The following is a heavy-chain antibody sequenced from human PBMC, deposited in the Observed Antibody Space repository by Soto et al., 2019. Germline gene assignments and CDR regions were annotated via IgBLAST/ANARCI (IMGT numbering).Heavy chain of an antibody. J-gene: IGHJ5*02. CDR3: ARQSDSITIFGVVVIGPFDP. D-gene: IGHD3-3*01. Sequence: SETLSLTCTVSGGSISSGGYYWNWIRQHPGKGLEWIGYIYYSGSTYYNPSLKSRVTISVDTSKNQFSLKLSSVTAADTAMYYCARQSDSITIFGVVVIGPFDPWGQGTLVTVSS. CDR1: GGSISSGGYY. CDR2: IYYSGST. V-gene: IGHV4-31*03.